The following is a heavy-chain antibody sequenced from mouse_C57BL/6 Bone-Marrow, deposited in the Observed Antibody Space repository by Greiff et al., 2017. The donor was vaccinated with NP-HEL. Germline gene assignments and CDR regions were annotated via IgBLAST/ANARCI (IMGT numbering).Heavy chain of an antibody. D-gene: IGHD2-13*01. CDR1: GYTFTSYT. J-gene: IGHJ4*01. Sequence: VQLQQSGAELARPGASVKMSCKASGYTFTSYTMHWVKQRPGQGLEWIGYINPSSGYTKYNQKFKDKATLTADKSSSTAYMQLSSLTSEDSAVYYCARGMVPTLYYYAMDYWGQGTSVTVSS. CDR2: INPSSGYT. V-gene: IGHV1-4*01. CDR3: ARGMVPTLYYYAMDY.